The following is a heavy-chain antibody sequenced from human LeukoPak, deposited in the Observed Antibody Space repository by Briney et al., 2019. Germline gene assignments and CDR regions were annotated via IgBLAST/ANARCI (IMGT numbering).Heavy chain of an antibody. J-gene: IGHJ6*03. V-gene: IGHV4-59*08. CDR2: FSFSESV. CDR1: GGSITTYY. D-gene: IGHD2-2*01. Sequence: PSETLSLTCIVSGGSITTYYWSWIRQPPGSGLEWIGDFSFSESVDYNPSLKGRVTISVGTPNKNQFSLKLDSVTAADTAVYYCARRRTTGLSGYLDVWGKGTTVTVSS. CDR3: ARRRTTGLSGYLDV.